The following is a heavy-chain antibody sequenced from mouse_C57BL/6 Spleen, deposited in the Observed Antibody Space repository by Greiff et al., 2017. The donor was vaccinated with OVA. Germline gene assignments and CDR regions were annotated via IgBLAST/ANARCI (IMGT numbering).Heavy chain of an antibody. CDR1: GYTFTSYW. CDR2: IDPSDSYT. J-gene: IGHJ2*01. D-gene: IGHD4-1*01. Sequence: QVQLQQPGAELVMPGASVKLSCKASGYTFTSYWMHWVKQRPGQGLEWIGEIDPSDSYTNYNQKFKGKSTMTVDKSSSTAYMQLSSLTSEDSAVYYCARFELTGTTAFDYWGQGTTLTVSS. CDR3: ARFELTGTTAFDY. V-gene: IGHV1-69*01.